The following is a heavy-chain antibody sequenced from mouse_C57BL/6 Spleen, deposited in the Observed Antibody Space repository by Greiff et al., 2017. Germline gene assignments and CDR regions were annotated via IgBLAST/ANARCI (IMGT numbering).Heavy chain of an antibody. V-gene: IGHV1-22*01. CDR3: ARGGYSTYYFDY. Sequence: VQLQQSGPELVKPGASVKMSCKASGYTFTDYNMHWVKQSHGKSLEWIGYINPNNGGTSYNQKFKGKATLTVNTSSSTAYMELRSLTSEDSAVYYCARGGYSTYYFDYWGQGTTLTVSA. J-gene: IGHJ2*01. D-gene: IGHD2-5*01. CDR1: GYTFTDYN. CDR2: INPNNGGT.